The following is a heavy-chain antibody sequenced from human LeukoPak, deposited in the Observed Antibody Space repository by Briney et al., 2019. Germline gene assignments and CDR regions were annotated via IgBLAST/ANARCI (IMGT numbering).Heavy chain of an antibody. CDR3: ATDTGYSSSWYEGYYFDY. J-gene: IGHJ4*02. Sequence: GGSLRLSCAASGFTFSSYWMHWVRQAPGKGLVWVSRINSDGRSTSYADSVKGRFTISRDNAKNTLYLQMNSLRAEDTAVYYCATDTGYSSSWYEGYYFDYWGQGTLVTVSS. V-gene: IGHV3-74*01. CDR2: INSDGRST. CDR1: GFTFSSYW. D-gene: IGHD6-13*01.